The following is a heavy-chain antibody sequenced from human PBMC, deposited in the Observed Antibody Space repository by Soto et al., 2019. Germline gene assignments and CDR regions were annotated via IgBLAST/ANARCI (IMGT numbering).Heavy chain of an antibody. CDR2: ISGSDGRT. J-gene: IGHJ4*02. CDR1: GFSFNNYG. CDR3: AKNKVSGTTGAAYYFDY. V-gene: IGHV3-23*01. D-gene: IGHD1-1*01. Sequence: GGSLRLSCAASGFSFNNYGMTWVRQAPGKGLEWVSSISGSDGRTYYADSVKGRFTISRDISRDTSKNTLYLQMNSLRAEDTAVYYCAKNKVSGTTGAAYYFDYWGQGTLVTVSS.